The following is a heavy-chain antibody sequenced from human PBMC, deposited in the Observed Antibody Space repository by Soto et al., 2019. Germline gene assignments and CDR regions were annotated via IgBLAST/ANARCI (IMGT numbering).Heavy chain of an antibody. CDR2: INHSGNT. J-gene: IGHJ4*02. CDR3: ARHHVRGRTIAGAAEF. D-gene: IGHD1-26*01. Sequence: SETLSLTCAVYGKSLSGYYWSWIRQPPGKALEWIGEINHSGNTNYNPSLKSRVTISVDTSKNQLFLNLSSVTAADTAMYYCARHHVRGRTIAGAAEFWGQGTLVTVS. V-gene: IGHV4-34*01. CDR1: GKSLSGYY.